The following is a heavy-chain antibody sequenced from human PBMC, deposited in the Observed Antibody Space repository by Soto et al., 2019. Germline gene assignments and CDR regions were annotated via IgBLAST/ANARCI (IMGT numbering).Heavy chain of an antibody. CDR2: ISGSGGST. J-gene: IGHJ4*02. Sequence: PVGSLRLSCAASGFTFSSYAMSWVRQAPVNGLEWVSSISGSGGSTYYADSVKGRFTISRDNSKNTLYLQMNSLRAEDTAVYYCARAQYCGGDCYSRQHIDYWGQGTLVTVSS. CDR3: ARAQYCGGDCYSRQHIDY. V-gene: IGHV3-23*01. D-gene: IGHD2-21*02. CDR1: GFTFSSYA.